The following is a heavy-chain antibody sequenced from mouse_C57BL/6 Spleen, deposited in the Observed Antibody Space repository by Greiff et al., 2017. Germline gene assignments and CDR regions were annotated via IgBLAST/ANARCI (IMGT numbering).Heavy chain of an antibody. J-gene: IGHJ2*01. CDR2: IDPSDSYT. Sequence: QVQLQQPGAELVRPGTSVKLSCKASGYTFTSYWMHWVKQRPGQGLEWIGVIDPSDSYTNYNQKFKGKATLTVDTSSSTAYMQLGSLTSEDSAVYYCARLEGSSLYYFDYWGQGTTLTVSS. CDR1: GYTFTSYW. V-gene: IGHV1-59*01. D-gene: IGHD1-1*01. CDR3: ARLEGSSLYYFDY.